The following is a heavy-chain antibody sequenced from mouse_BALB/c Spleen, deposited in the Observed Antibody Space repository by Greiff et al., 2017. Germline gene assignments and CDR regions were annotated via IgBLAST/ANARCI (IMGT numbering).Heavy chain of an antibody. Sequence: QVQLQQPGAELVRPGASVKLSCKASGYTFTSYWMHWVKQRPGQGLEWIGYINPSTGYTEYNQKFKDKATLTADKSSGTAYMQLSSLTSEDSAVYYCARPGFDYWGQGTTLTVSS. CDR2: INPSTGYT. J-gene: IGHJ2*01. V-gene: IGHV1-7*01. CDR3: ARPGFDY. CDR1: GYTFTSYW.